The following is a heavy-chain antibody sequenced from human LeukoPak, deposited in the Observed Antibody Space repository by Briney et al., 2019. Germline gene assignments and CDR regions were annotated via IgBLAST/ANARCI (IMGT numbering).Heavy chain of an antibody. CDR1: GFTFSSYG. Sequence: GESLKISCAASGFTFSSYGMHWVRQAPGKGLEWVAVIWYDGSKTYYADSVKGRFTISRDNSKNTLYLQMSSLRADDTAVYYCARHNTGRSDYWGQGTLVTVSS. CDR3: ARHNTGRSDY. J-gene: IGHJ4*01. D-gene: IGHD1-26*01. CDR2: IWYDGSKT. V-gene: IGHV3-33*01.